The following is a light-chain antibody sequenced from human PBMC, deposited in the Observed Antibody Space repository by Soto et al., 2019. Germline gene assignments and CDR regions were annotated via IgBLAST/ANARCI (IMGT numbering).Light chain of an antibody. CDR1: QSVLYSSNNKNY. CDR2: WAS. V-gene: IGKV4-1*01. Sequence: DIVMTQSPDSLAVSLGERATINCKPSQSVLYSSNNKNYLAWYQQKQGQPPKLLIYWASTRESGVPDRFSGSGSGTDVTLTISSLQAEDVAVYYCQQYFSSPRTFGQGTKVEIK. CDR3: QQYFSSPRT. J-gene: IGKJ1*01.